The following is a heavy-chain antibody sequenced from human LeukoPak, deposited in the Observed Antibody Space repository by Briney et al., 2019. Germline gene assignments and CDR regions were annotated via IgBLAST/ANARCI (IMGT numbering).Heavy chain of an antibody. J-gene: IGHJ6*04. Sequence: GGSLRLSCAASGFTFSSYEMNWVRQAPGKGLEWVSYISSSGSTIYYADSVKGRFTTSRDNAKNSLYLQMNSLRAEDTAVYYCARAMVRGVIIHYYYYGMDVWGKGTTVTVSS. V-gene: IGHV3-48*03. D-gene: IGHD3-10*01. CDR3: ARAMVRGVIIHYYYYGMDV. CDR2: ISSSGSTI. CDR1: GFTFSSYE.